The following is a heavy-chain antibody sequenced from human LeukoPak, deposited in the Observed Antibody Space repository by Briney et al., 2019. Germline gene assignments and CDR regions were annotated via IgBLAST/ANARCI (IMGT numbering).Heavy chain of an antibody. CDR1: GGSFSGYY. J-gene: IGHJ5*02. CDR3: ARGQGSSWRYWFDP. D-gene: IGHD6-13*01. CDR2: INHSGST. V-gene: IGHV4-34*01. Sequence: SGTLSLTCAVYGGSFSGYYWSWIRQPPGKGLEWIGEINHSGSTNYNPSLKSRVTISVDTSKNQFSLKLSSVTAADTAVYYCARGQGSSWRYWFDPWGQGTLVTVSS.